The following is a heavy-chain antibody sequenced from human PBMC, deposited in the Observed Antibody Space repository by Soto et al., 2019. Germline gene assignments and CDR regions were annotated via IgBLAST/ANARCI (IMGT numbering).Heavy chain of an antibody. Sequence: QVQLVESGGGVVQPGRSLRLSCAASGFTFRNHGMHWVRQAPGKGLEWVAVIWYDGSNEYYADSVKGRFTISRDNSKYTLSLQMNGLRAEDTAVYYCGRDRSSYFMDVWGKGTTVIVCS. J-gene: IGHJ6*01. D-gene: IGHD2-8*01. CDR3: GRDRSSYFMDV. CDR2: IWYDGSNE. V-gene: IGHV3-33*01. CDR1: GFTFRNHG.